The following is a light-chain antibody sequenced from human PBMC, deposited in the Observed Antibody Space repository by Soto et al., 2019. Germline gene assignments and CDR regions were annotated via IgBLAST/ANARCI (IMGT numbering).Light chain of an antibody. CDR1: QGINNY. CDR3: QKYNSAPRT. J-gene: IGKJ1*01. V-gene: IGKV1-27*01. CDR2: AAS. Sequence: DVQMTQSPSSLSASVGDRVTITCRASQGINNYLAWYQQKPGKAPKLLIYAASTLQSGVPSRFSGIGSGTNFTLTISSLQPADVATYYCQKYNSAPRTFGQGTKVEIK.